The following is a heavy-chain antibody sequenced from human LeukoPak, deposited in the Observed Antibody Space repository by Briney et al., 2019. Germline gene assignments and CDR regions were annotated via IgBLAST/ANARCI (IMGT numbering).Heavy chain of an antibody. V-gene: IGHV4-39*01. J-gene: IGHJ4*02. CDR3: ARLTQGMYYYGSGSRLFDY. CDR1: GGSISSSSYY. CDR2: IYYSGST. Sequence: SETLSLACTVSGGSISSSSYYWGWLREPPGKGLEWIGSIYYSGSTYYNPSLKRRVTISVDTSKNQFSLKLSSVTAADTAVYYCARLTQGMYYYGSGSRLFDYWGQGTLVTVSS. D-gene: IGHD3-10*01.